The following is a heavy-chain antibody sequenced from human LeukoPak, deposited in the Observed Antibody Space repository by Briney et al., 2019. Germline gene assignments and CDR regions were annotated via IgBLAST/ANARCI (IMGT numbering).Heavy chain of an antibody. J-gene: IGHJ5*02. CDR2: INPNSGGT. V-gene: IGHV1-2*06. CDR3: ARGYCSGGTCYLVENWLDP. D-gene: IGHD2-15*01. CDR1: GYTLTAYY. Sequence: ASVKVSCKASGYTLTAYYIYWVQQAPGQGLEWMGRINPNSGGTDYAQNFQGRVTMTRDTSISTAYMELSRLRSDDTAVYYCARGYCSGGTCYLVENWLDPWGQGTLLTVSS.